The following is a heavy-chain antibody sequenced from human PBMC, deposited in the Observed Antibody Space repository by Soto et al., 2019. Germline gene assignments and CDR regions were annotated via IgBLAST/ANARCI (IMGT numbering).Heavy chain of an antibody. J-gene: IGHJ4*02. CDR2: IKAGNGNT. D-gene: IGHD3-22*01. CDR1: GYTFTSYA. V-gene: IGHV1-3*01. Sequence: ASVKVSCKASGYTFTSYAMHWVRQAPGQRLEWMGWIKAGNGNTKYSQKFQGRVTITRDTSASTAYMELSSLRSEDTAVYYCLRLFVAYFSWYYYDSSGYLDYWGQGTLVTVSS. CDR3: LRLFVAYFSWYYYDSSGYLDY.